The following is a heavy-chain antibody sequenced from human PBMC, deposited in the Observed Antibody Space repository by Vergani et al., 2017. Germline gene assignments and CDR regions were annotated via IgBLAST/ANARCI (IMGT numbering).Heavy chain of an antibody. D-gene: IGHD3-3*01. V-gene: IGHV3-23*01. CDR2: ISGSGSSP. Sequence: EVQLLESGGGLVQPGGSLRLSCAASGFTFSSYAMTWVRQAPGKGLEWVSSISGSGSSPEYADSVKGRFTISRDNSKNTLYLELNSLRAEDTAVYYCTKVVRITIFGLVAPPDYWGQGALVTVSS. CDR3: TKVVRITIFGLVAPPDY. CDR1: GFTFSSYA. J-gene: IGHJ4*02.